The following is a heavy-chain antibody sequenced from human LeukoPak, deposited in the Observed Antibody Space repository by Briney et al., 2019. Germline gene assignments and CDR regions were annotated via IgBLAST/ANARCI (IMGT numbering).Heavy chain of an antibody. CDR3: VRFALSSSLDH. Sequence: GESLKISCKISGYRLANNWIGWVRQVPGKGLEWMGLIYPGYSDAKYSPSFQGQVTLSVDTSISTAYLQLGGLRASDTAIYYCVRFALSSSLDHWGQGTLVTVSS. D-gene: IGHD6-13*01. V-gene: IGHV5-51*01. CDR2: IYPGYSDA. CDR1: GYRLANNW. J-gene: IGHJ5*02.